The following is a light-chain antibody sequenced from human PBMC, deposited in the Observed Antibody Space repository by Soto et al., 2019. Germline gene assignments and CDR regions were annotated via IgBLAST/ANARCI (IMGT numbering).Light chain of an antibody. CDR1: NSDVGSYNL. CDR3: CSYVGNNDWV. V-gene: IGLV2-23*01. Sequence: QSVLTQPASVSGSPGQSITVSCTGTNSDVGSYNLVSWYQQHPGQAPKLMIYEGIKRPSGVSDRFSGSKSGNTASLKISGLQAEDEADYYCCSYVGNNDWVFGSGTKVTVL. CDR2: EGI. J-gene: IGLJ3*02.